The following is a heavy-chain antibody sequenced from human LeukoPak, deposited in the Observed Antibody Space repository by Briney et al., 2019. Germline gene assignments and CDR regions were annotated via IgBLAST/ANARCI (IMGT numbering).Heavy chain of an antibody. CDR1: GFTFSSYA. CDR2: ISGSDDNT. Sequence: GGSMRLSCAASGFTFSSYAMSWVRQAPGKGLEWVSTISGSDDNTYYADSVKGRFTISRDISKNTLYLQMNSLRADDTAVYYCANDFDHWGQGTLVTVSS. J-gene: IGHJ4*02. V-gene: IGHV3-23*01. CDR3: ANDFDH.